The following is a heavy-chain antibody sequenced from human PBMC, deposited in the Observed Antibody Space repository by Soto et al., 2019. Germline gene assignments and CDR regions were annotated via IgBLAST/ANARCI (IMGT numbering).Heavy chain of an antibody. CDR2: IYYSGST. Sequence: QVQLQESGPGLVKPSQTLSLTCTVSGGSISSGGYYWSWIRQHPGKGLEWIGYIYYSGSTYYNPSLKSRVTISVDTSKNQCSLKLSSVTAADTAVYYCASLIAAAGYYYGMDVWGQGTTVTVSS. V-gene: IGHV4-31*03. CDR1: GGSISSGGYY. D-gene: IGHD6-13*01. CDR3: ASLIAAAGYYYGMDV. J-gene: IGHJ6*02.